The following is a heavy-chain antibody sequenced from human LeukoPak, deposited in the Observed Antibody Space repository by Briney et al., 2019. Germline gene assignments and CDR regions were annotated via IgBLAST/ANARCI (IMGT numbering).Heavy chain of an antibody. J-gene: IGHJ6*03. V-gene: IGHV1-18*01. Sequence: GASVKVSCKASGYTFTSYGISWVRQAPGQGLEWMGWISAYNGNTNYAQKLQGRVTMTTDTSTSTAYMELRSLRSDDTAVYYCARVKGGYDHYYYYMDVWGKGTTVTISS. CDR3: ARVKGGYDHYYYYMDV. CDR2: ISAYNGNT. D-gene: IGHD2-15*01. CDR1: GYTFTSYG.